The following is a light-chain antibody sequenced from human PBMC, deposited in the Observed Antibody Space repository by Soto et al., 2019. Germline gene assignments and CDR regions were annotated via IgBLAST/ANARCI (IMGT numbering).Light chain of an antibody. CDR3: QQYSSYPIT. V-gene: IGKV1-5*03. CDR1: QSISSW. Sequence: DIQMTQSPSTLSASVGDRVTITCRASQSISSWLAWYQQKPGKAPKLLIYKASSLESGVPSKFSGSGSGTEFSLTISSLQPNDFATYYCQQYSSYPITFGQGTRLEIK. CDR2: KAS. J-gene: IGKJ5*01.